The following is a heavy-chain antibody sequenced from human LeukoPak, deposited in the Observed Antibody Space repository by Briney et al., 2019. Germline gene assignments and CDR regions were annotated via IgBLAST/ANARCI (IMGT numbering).Heavy chain of an antibody. V-gene: IGHV3-7*01. CDR1: GFTLNYYW. D-gene: IGHD2-21*01. CDR2: INQDGSEK. CDR3: ARWVSQYYFDY. J-gene: IGHJ4*02. Sequence: GGSLRLSCAASGFTLNYYWMSWVRQAPGKGLEWVANINQDGSEKYFVDSVKGRFTISRDNAQNSVFLQMDSLRVGDTAVYYCARWVSQYYFDYWGQGTQVTVSS.